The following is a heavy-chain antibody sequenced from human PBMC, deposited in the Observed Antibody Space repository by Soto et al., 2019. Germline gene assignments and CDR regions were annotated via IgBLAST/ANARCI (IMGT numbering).Heavy chain of an antibody. J-gene: IGHJ4*02. CDR2: IYYSGST. Sequence: QLQLQESGPGLVKPSETLSLTCTVSGGSISSSSYYWGWIRQPPGKGLEWIGSIYYSGSTYYNPSLKSRVTISVDTSKNQFSLKLSSVTAADTAVYYCARFMVRGDLDYWGQGTLVTVSS. D-gene: IGHD3-10*01. CDR3: ARFMVRGDLDY. V-gene: IGHV4-39*01. CDR1: GGSISSSSYY.